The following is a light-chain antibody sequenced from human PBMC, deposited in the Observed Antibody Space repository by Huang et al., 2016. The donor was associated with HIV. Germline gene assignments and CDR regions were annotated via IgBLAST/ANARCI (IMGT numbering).Light chain of an antibody. V-gene: IGKV1-9*01. Sequence: IQLTQSPSSLSASVGDRVTIAYRTSQDISSNLAWYQQKPGKAPNLLIYAASTLESGVPSRFSGGGSGTDFTLTINNLQPEDFSTYYCLQLNSYPGTFGPGTNVDV. CDR3: LQLNSYPGT. J-gene: IGKJ3*01. CDR1: QDISSN. CDR2: AAS.